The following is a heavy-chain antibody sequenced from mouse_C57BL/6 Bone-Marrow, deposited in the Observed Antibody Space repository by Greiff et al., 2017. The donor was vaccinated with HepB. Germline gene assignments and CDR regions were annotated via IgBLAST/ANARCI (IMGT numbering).Heavy chain of an antibody. CDR1: GFSLTSYG. V-gene: IGHV2-2*01. CDR2: IWSGGST. D-gene: IGHD1-1*01. CDR3: ASTTVVPYFDY. J-gene: IGHJ2*01. Sequence: VQLQQSGPGLVQPSQSLSITCTVSGFSLTSYGVHWVRQSPGKGLEWLGVIWSGGSTDYYAAFISRMSISKDNSKSHVFFKMNSLQADDTAIYYCASTTVVPYFDYWGQGTTLTVSS.